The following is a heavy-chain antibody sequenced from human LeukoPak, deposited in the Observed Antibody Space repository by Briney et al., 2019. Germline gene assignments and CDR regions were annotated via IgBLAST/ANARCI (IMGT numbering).Heavy chain of an antibody. D-gene: IGHD3-3*01. CDR1: GFTFSDYY. CDR3: AREGSTIFGVVTTYYYYYMDV. V-gene: IGHV3-11*04. Sequence: GGTLRLSCAASGFTFSDYYMSWIRQAPGKGLEWVSYISSSGSTIYYADSVKGRFTISRDNAKNSLYLQMNSLRAEDTAVYYCAREGSTIFGVVTTYYYYYMDVWGKGTTVTVSS. CDR2: ISSSGSTI. J-gene: IGHJ6*03.